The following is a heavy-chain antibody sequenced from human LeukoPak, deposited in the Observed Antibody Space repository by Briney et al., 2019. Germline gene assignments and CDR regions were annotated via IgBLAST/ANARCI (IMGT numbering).Heavy chain of an antibody. Sequence: SETLSLTCTVSGGSISSYYWSWIRQPPGKGLEWIGYIYYSGSTNYNPSLKSRVTISVDTSKNQFSLKLSSVTAADTAVYYCARVDSSGYYLDYWGQGTLVTVSS. CDR3: ARVDSSGYYLDY. CDR2: IYYSGST. CDR1: GGSISSYY. J-gene: IGHJ4*02. D-gene: IGHD3-22*01. V-gene: IGHV4-59*01.